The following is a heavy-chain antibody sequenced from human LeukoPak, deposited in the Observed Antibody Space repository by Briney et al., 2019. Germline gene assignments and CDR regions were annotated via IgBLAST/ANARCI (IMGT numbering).Heavy chain of an antibody. Sequence: SETLSLTCTVSGGSISSYYWSWIRQPPGKGLEWIGYIYYSGSTNYNPSLKSRVTISVDTSKNQFSLKLSSVTAADTAVYYCARQSHSSGWYYFDYWGQGTLVTVSS. V-gene: IGHV4-59*08. D-gene: IGHD6-19*01. CDR1: GGSISSYY. CDR3: ARQSHSSGWYYFDY. J-gene: IGHJ4*02. CDR2: IYYSGST.